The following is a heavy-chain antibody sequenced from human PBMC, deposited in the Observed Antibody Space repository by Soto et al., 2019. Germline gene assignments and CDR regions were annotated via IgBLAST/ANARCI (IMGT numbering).Heavy chain of an antibody. D-gene: IGHD6-19*01. J-gene: IGHJ4*02. CDR2: TYYRSKWYN. CDR3: ARTSGHFDS. V-gene: IGHV6-1*01. CDR1: GYSVSSNSAA. Sequence: SQTLSLTCAISGYSVSSNSAALNWIRRSPSRGLEWLGRTYYRSKWYNEYAVSVKSRIAINPDTSKNQFSLQLNSVTPEDTAVYYCARTSGHFDSWGQGTLVTVSS.